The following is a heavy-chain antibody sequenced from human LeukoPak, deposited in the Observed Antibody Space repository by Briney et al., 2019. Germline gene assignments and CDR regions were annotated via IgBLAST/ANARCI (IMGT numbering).Heavy chain of an antibody. CDR2: ISYDGAIT. Sequence: GGSLRLSCAGSGVTLSNYGIHWVRQAPGKGLEWVAVISYDGAITYYGDSVKGRFTISRDNSKQTVDLQMNSLRAEDTAVYYCAKDFSGFGELLFFFGMDVWGQGTTVIVSS. CDR3: AKDFSGFGELLFFFGMDV. V-gene: IGHV3-30*18. CDR1: GVTLSNYG. D-gene: IGHD3-10*01. J-gene: IGHJ6*02.